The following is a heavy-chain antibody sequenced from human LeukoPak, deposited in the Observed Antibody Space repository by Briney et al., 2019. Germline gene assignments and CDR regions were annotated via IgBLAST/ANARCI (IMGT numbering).Heavy chain of an antibody. V-gene: IGHV3-48*01. CDR3: ARRIAAFDP. J-gene: IGHJ5*02. CDR1: GFTFSSYS. Sequence: GGSLRLSCAASGFTFSSYSMNWVRQAPGKGLEWVSYISSSSSTIYYADSVKGRFTISRDNAKNSLYLQMNSLRAEDTAVYYCARRIAAFDPWGQGTLVTASS. CDR2: ISSSSSTI. D-gene: IGHD6-13*01.